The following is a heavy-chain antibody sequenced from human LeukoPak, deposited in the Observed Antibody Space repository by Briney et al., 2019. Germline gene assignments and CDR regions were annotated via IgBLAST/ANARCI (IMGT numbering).Heavy chain of an antibody. Sequence: PSQTLSLTCAVSGGSIGSYYWSWIRQPPGKGLEWIGYIYYSGSTNYNPSLKSRVTISVDTSKNQFSLKLSSVTAADTAVYYCARADIVATIFGYWGQGTLVTVSS. J-gene: IGHJ4*02. D-gene: IGHD5-12*01. CDR3: ARADIVATIFGY. V-gene: IGHV4-59*01. CDR1: GGSIGSYY. CDR2: IYYSGST.